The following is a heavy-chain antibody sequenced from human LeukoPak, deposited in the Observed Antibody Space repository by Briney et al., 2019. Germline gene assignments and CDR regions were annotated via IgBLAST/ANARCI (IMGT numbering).Heavy chain of an antibody. CDR3: ARDSSSSVLAWFDP. V-gene: IGHV4-59*01. Sequence: SETLSLTCTVSGGSISIYYWSWIRQPPGKGLEWLGYVYNSGSTDYNPSLKSRVTISADTSKNQFSLKLSSVTAADTAVYYCARDSSSSVLAWFDPWGQGTLVTVSS. J-gene: IGHJ5*02. CDR1: GGSISIYY. D-gene: IGHD6-13*01. CDR2: VYNSGST.